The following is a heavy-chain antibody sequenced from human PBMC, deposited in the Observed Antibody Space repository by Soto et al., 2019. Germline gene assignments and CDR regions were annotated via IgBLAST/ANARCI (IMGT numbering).Heavy chain of an antibody. V-gene: IGHV1-3*01. D-gene: IGHD5-18*01. CDR1: GYTFTSYA. CDR2: INAGNGNT. CDR3: ARGRIQLWSRFNWFDP. J-gene: IGHJ5*02. Sequence: GASVKVSCKASGYTFTSYAMHWVRQAPGQRLEWMGWINAGNGNTKYSQKFQGRVTITRDTSASTAYMELSSLRSEDTAVYYCARGRIQLWSRFNWFDPWGQGTQVTVSS.